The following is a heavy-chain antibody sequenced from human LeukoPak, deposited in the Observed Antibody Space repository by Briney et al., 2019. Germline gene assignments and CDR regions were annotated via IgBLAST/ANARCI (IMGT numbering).Heavy chain of an antibody. Sequence: SETLSLTCAVYGGSFSGYYWSWIRQPPGKGLEWIGEINHSGSTNYNPSLKSRVTISVDTSKNQFSLELSSVTAADTAVYYCARGLGGSYYDYWGQGTLVTVSS. CDR3: ARGLGGSYYDY. V-gene: IGHV4-34*01. D-gene: IGHD1-26*01. J-gene: IGHJ4*02. CDR1: GGSFSGYY. CDR2: INHSGST.